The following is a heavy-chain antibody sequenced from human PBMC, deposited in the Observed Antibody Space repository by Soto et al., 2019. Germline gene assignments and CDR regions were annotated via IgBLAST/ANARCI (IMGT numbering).Heavy chain of an antibody. V-gene: IGHV3-30*18. CDR2: ISYDGSNK. D-gene: IGHD6-6*01. CDR3: AKDLVVASSSSHYYGMDV. Sequence: PGGSLRLSWAASGFTFSSYGMHWVRQAPGKGLEWVAVISYDGSNKYYADSVKGRFTISRDNSKNTLYLQMNSLRAEDTAVYYCAKDLVVASSSSHYYGMDVWGQGTTVTVSS. J-gene: IGHJ6*02. CDR1: GFTFSSYG.